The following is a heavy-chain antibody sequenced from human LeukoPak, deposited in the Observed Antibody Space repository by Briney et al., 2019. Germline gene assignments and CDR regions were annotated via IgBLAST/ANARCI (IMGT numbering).Heavy chain of an antibody. V-gene: IGHV3-30*03. D-gene: IGHD3-10*01. CDR3: ARGPYYYGSGSYVYGYYFDY. Sequence: GGSLRLSCAASEFTFSSYGMHWVRQAPGKGLEWVAVISYDGSNKYYADSVKGRFTISRDNSKNTLYLQMNSLRAEDTAVYYCARGPYYYGSGSYVYGYYFDYWGQGTLVTVSS. CDR1: EFTFSSYG. CDR2: ISYDGSNK. J-gene: IGHJ4*02.